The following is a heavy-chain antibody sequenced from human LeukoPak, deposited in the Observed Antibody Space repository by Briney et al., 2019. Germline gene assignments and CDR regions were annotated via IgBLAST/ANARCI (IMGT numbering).Heavy chain of an antibody. D-gene: IGHD5-24*01. J-gene: IGHJ1*01. CDR1: GFTFNNYG. CDR3: VRGDKMATIDCFQH. CDR2: IRYDGSKK. V-gene: IGHV3-30*02. Sequence: PGGSLRLSCTASGFTFNNYGMHWVRQAPGKGLEWVAFIRYDGSKKDYADSVKGRFTISRDNSKNTLYLQMNSLRAEDTALYYCVRGDKMATIDCFQHWGQGTLVTVSS.